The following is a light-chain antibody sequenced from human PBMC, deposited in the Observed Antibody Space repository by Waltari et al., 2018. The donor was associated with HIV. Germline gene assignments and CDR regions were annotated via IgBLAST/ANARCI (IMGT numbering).Light chain of an antibody. V-gene: IGKV3-15*01. CDR3: QQYNNWPPFT. J-gene: IGKJ3*01. CDR1: QSVSTN. CDR2: GAS. Sequence: KVMPQSPATLSVSPGEGATLSCRASQSVSTNVAWYQQRPGQAPRLLIYGASTRATDIPARFSGSGSGTEFTLTISSLQSEDFAVYYCQQYNNWPPFTFGPGTKVEIK.